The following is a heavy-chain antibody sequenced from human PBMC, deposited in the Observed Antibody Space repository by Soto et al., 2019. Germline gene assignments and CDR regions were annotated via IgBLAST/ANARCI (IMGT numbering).Heavy chain of an antibody. CDR2: IYYSGST. CDR3: ARDRGYDSSGYSPDAFDI. V-gene: IGHV4-30-4*01. CDR1: GGSISSGDYY. Sequence: QVQLQESGPGLVKPSQTLSLTCTVSGGSISSGDYYWSWIRQPPGKGLEWIGYIYYSGSTYYNPSLKSRVTIPVDTSKNQFSLKLSSVTTAHTAVYYCARDRGYDSSGYSPDAFDIWGQGTMLTVYS. D-gene: IGHD3-22*01. J-gene: IGHJ3*02.